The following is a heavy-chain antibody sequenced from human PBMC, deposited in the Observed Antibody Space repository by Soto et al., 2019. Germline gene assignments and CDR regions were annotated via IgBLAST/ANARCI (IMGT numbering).Heavy chain of an antibody. CDR2: ISYDGSNK. Sequence: QVQLVESGGGVVQPGRSLRLSCAASGFTFSSYGMHWVRQAPGKGLEWVAGISYDGSNKYYADSVKGRFTISSDNSKNALYLQMNSLRAEDTAVYYCAKSRDIVVVPAAINWFDPWGQGTMVTVSS. J-gene: IGHJ5*02. CDR1: GFTFSSYG. V-gene: IGHV3-30*18. D-gene: IGHD2-2*02. CDR3: AKSRDIVVVPAAINWFDP.